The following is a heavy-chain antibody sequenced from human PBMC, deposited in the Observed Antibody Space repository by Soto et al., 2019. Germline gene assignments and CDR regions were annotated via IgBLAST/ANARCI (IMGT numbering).Heavy chain of an antibody. V-gene: IGHV3-23*01. J-gene: IGHJ4*02. CDR1: GFTFSNFA. CDR3: AKGRVVGVTTCPDF. D-gene: IGHD1-26*01. Sequence: EVQLLESGGGLVQPGGSLRLSCAASGFTFSNFAMRWYRQAPGKGLEWVSVINGNGRSKYHADSVQGRFTISRDNSKNELYLQMNSLRAGDTALYYCAKGRVVGVTTCPDFWGQGTLVTVSS. CDR2: INGNGRSK.